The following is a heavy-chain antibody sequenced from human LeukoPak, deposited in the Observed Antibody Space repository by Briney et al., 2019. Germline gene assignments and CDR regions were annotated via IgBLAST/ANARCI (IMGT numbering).Heavy chain of an antibody. Sequence: GGSLRLSCAVSGFTFSNAWMSWVRQAPGKGLEWVGRIKSKTDGGTTDYAAPVKGRFAISRDDSKNTLYLQMNSLRTEDTAVYYCTTVSGSNYLGPDFWGQGTLVTVSS. CDR1: GFTFSNAW. D-gene: IGHD4-11*01. CDR2: IKSKTDGGTT. CDR3: TTVSGSNYLGPDF. V-gene: IGHV3-15*01. J-gene: IGHJ4*02.